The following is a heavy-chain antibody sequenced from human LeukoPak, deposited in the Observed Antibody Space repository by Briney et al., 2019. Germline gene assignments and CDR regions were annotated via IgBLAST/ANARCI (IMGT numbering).Heavy chain of an antibody. V-gene: IGHV1-69*10. CDR3: ARDPALEGTEDYRDFGGVESVDAFDV. Sequence: SVKVSCKASGGTFSSYALSWMRQAPGPGLEWMGRVIPMFDVTDYAQKFQGRATITADTSTGTAYMELSSLTSDDTAMYYCARDPALEGTEDYRDFGGVESVDAFDVWGQGTMVTVFS. CDR1: GGTFSSYA. D-gene: IGHD4-23*01. J-gene: IGHJ3*01. CDR2: VIPMFDVT.